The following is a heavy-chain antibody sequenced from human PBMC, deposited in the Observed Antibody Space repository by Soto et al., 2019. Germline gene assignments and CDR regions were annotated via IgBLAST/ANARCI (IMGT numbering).Heavy chain of an antibody. V-gene: IGHV3-23*01. D-gene: IGHD6-19*01. J-gene: IGHJ4*02. CDR2: ISGSGGST. CDR3: AKVNGYSSGWFDY. Sequence: EVQLLESEGGLVQPGGSLRLSCAASGFTFSSDAMSWVRQAPGKGLEWVSAISGSGGSTYYADSVKGRFTISRDNSKNTLYLQMNSLRAEDTAVYYCAKVNGYSSGWFDYWGQGTLVTVSS. CDR1: GFTFSSDA.